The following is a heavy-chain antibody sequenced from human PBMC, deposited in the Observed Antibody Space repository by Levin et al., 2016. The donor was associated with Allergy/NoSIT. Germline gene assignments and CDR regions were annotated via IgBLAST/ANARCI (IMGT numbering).Heavy chain of an antibody. Sequence: GESLKISCAASGFTFSSYSMNWVRQAPGKGLEWVSSISSSSSYIYYADSVKGRFTISRDNAKNSLYLQMNSLRAEDTAVYYCAREGPGYFDRETREVWGKGTTVTVSS. V-gene: IGHV3-21*01. CDR2: ISSSSSYI. CDR1: GFTFSSYS. J-gene: IGHJ6*04. CDR3: AREGPGYFDRETREV. D-gene: IGHD3-9*01.